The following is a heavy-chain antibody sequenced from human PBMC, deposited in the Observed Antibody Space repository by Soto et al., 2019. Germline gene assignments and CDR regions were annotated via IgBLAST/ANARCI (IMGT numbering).Heavy chain of an antibody. CDR1: GYTLTELS. V-gene: IGHV1-24*01. D-gene: IGHD6-19*01. CDR2: FDPEDGET. Sequence: ASVKVSCKVSGYTLTELSMHWVRQAPGKGLEWMGGFDPEDGETIYAQKFQGRVTMTEDTSTDTAYMELSSLRSEDTAVYYCATNGVAVAGTGYYYYYIDVWGKGTTVTVSS. CDR3: ATNGVAVAGTGYYYYYIDV. J-gene: IGHJ6*03.